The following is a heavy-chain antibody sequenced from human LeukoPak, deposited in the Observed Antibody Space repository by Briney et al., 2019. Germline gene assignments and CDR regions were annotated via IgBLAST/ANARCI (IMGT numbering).Heavy chain of an antibody. J-gene: IGHJ5*02. CDR3: AKDMRYCTGGSCFGWFDP. CDR1: GFTFSSYA. Sequence: GGSLRLSCAASGFTFSSYAMSWVRQAPGKGLEWVSAISSSGDSTYYADSVKGRFTISRDNSKNTLYLQMNSLRAEDTAVHYCAKDMRYCTGGSCFGWFDPWGQGTLVTVSS. D-gene: IGHD2-15*01. CDR2: ISSSGDST. V-gene: IGHV3-23*01.